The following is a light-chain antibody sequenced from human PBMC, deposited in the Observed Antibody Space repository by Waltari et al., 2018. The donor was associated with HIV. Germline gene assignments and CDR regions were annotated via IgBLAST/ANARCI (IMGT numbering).Light chain of an antibody. V-gene: IGKV1-39*01. CDR2: TAS. CDR1: QSMSRF. Sequence: DIQMTQSPSSLSASVGDRVTITCRASQSMSRFLNWFQQEPGKAPNLLIHTASYLRSGVPSRFSGSGSGTDFTLTISNLQPEDFATYYCQQYYSSPRTFGQGTKVEI. CDR3: QQYYSSPRT. J-gene: IGKJ1*01.